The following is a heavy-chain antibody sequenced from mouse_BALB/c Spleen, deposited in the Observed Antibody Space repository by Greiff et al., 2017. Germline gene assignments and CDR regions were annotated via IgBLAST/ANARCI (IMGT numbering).Heavy chain of an antibody. D-gene: IGHD1-1*01. CDR3: ARAGFITTVVNYFDY. CDR2: ISSGGSYT. V-gene: IGHV5-9-4*01. CDR1: GFTFSSYA. Sequence: DVKLVESGGGLVKPGGSLKLSCAASGFTFSSYAMSWVRQSPEKRLEWVAEISSGGSYTYYPDTVTGRFTISRDNAKNTLYLEMSSLRSEDTAMYYCARAGFITTVVNYFDYWGQGTTLTVSS. J-gene: IGHJ2*01.